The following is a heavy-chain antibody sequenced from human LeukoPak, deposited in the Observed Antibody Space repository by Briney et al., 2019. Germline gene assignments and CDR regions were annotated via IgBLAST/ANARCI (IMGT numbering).Heavy chain of an antibody. CDR2: IGTSGNTK. D-gene: IGHD7-27*01. Sequence: PGGSLRLSCVASGFTFSAYDMNWMRQAPGKGLEWISFIGTSGNTKYYADSVKGRFTISRDNAKNSLYLQMTSLRDEDTAVYYCGRTGSIDYWGQGTLVTVSS. J-gene: IGHJ4*02. V-gene: IGHV3-11*01. CDR3: GRTGSIDY. CDR1: GFTFSAYD.